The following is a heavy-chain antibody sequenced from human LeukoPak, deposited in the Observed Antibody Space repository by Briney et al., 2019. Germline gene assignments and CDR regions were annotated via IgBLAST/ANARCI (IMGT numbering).Heavy chain of an antibody. J-gene: IGHJ6*02. D-gene: IGHD3-10*01. CDR3: ARVPRPGELFSTYYYYGMDV. V-gene: IGHV1-69*13. CDR2: IIPIFGTA. CDR1: GGTFSSYA. Sequence: ASVKVSCKASGGTFSSYAISWVRQAPGQGLEWMGGIIPIFGTANYAQKFQGRVTITADESMSTAYMELSSLRSEDTAVYYCARVPRPGELFSTYYYYGMDVWGQGTTVTVSS.